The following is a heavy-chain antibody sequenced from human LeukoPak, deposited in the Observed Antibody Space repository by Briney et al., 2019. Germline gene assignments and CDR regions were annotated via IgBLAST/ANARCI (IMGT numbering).Heavy chain of an antibody. J-gene: IGHJ3*01. CDR1: GFTFFDYA. CDR2: LSGGGDKS. CDR3: AKDTRRGSGMKDGFEF. Sequence: GGSLRLSCAASGFTFFDYAMTLVRQAPGKGLEWVSALSGGGDKSFYADSVKGRFTISRDNSKNMLFLQMNSLRAEDTAVYFCAKDTRRGSGMKDGFEFWGHGTMVTVSP. D-gene: IGHD3-10*01. V-gene: IGHV3-23*01.